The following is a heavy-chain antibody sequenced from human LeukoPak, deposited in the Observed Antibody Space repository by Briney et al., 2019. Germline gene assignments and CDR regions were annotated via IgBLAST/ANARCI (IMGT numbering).Heavy chain of an antibody. CDR2: INAGNGNT. D-gene: IGHD3-22*01. CDR1: GYTFTSYA. J-gene: IGHJ4*02. V-gene: IGHV1-3*01. Sequence: ASVKVSCKASGYTFTSYAMHWVRQAPGQRLEWMGWINAGNGNTKYSQKFQGRVTITRDTSASTAYMELSSLRSEDTAVYYCARGSTYYESSGQVPFDYWGQGTLVTVSS. CDR3: ARGSTYYESSGQVPFDY.